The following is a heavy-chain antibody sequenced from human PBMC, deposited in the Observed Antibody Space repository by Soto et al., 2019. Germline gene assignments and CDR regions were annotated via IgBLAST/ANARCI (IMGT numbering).Heavy chain of an antibody. V-gene: IGHV1-18*01. J-gene: IGHJ4*02. CDR2: ISAHNGNT. CDR1: GYAFTTYG. CDR3: ARGRYGEY. Sequence: QVHLVQSGAEVKKPGASVKVSCQGSGYAFTTYGITWVRQAPGQGLEWMGWISAHNGNTNYAQKLQGRVTVTRDTSTRTACMELRSQRDDDTAVYYCARGRYGEYWGQGALVTVSS. D-gene: IGHD3-10*01.